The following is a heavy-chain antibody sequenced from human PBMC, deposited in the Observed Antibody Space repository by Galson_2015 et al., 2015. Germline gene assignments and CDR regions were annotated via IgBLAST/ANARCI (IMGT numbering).Heavy chain of an antibody. CDR1: GFTFSSYG. Sequence: SLRLSCAAFGFTFSSYGMHWVRQAPGKGLEWVAVIWYDGSNKYYADSVKGRFTISRDNSKNTLYLQMNSLRAEDTAVYCCARDLTQADYYYGMDVWGQGTTVTVSS. CDR2: IWYDGSNK. V-gene: IGHV3-33*01. J-gene: IGHJ6*02. D-gene: IGHD1-14*01. CDR3: ARDLTQADYYYGMDV.